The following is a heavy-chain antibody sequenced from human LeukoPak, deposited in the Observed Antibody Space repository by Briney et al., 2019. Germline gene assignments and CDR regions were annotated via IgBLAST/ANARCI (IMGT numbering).Heavy chain of an antibody. CDR2: ISGSGGST. D-gene: IGHD3-22*01. CDR3: AKDSAMIVVVIMVY. V-gene: IGHV3-23*01. CDR1: GFTFSSYA. J-gene: IGHJ4*02. Sequence: GGSLRLSCAASGFTFSSYAMSWVRKAPGKGLEWVSAISGSGGSTYYADSVKGRFTISRDNSKNTLYLQMNSLRAEDTAVYYCAKDSAMIVVVIMVYWGQGTLVTVSS.